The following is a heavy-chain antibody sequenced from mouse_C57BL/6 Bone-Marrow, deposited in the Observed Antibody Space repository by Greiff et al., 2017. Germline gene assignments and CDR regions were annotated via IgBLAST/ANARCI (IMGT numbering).Heavy chain of an antibody. Sequence: QVQLKQPGAELVKPGASVKLSCKASGYTFTSYWMHWVKQRPGQGLEWIGMIHPNSGSTNYNEKFKSKATLTVDKSSSTAYMQLSSLTSEDSAVYYCARGCDVGFADWGQGTLGTVSA. J-gene: IGHJ3*01. V-gene: IGHV1-64*01. CDR1: GYTFTSYW. CDR2: IHPNSGST. CDR3: ARGCDVGFAD.